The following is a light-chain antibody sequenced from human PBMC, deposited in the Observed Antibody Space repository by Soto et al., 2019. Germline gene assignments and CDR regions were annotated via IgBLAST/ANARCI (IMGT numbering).Light chain of an antibody. CDR1: QSISSW. Sequence: DIKMTQSPSTLSASVGDRVTITCRASQSISSWLAWYQQKPGKAPKLLIYKASSLESGVPSRLSGSGSGTEFTLTISSLQPDDFATYYCQQYNSYSSTFGPGTKVDIK. V-gene: IGKV1-5*03. J-gene: IGKJ3*01. CDR2: KAS. CDR3: QQYNSYSST.